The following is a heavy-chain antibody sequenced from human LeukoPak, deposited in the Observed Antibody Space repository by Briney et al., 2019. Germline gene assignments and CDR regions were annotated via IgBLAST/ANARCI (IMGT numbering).Heavy chain of an antibody. D-gene: IGHD3-10*01. V-gene: IGHV3-30*18. J-gene: IGHJ6*02. CDR1: EFTFSSYG. CDR2: ISYDESHR. CDR3: AKEQALLGSGSYGMDV. Sequence: GGSLRLSCAASEFTFSSYGMHWVRQAPGKGLEWVAVISYDESHRYSADSVKGRFTISRDNSKNTLYLQMNSLRTEDTAVYYCAKEQALLGSGSYGMDVWGLGTTVTVSS.